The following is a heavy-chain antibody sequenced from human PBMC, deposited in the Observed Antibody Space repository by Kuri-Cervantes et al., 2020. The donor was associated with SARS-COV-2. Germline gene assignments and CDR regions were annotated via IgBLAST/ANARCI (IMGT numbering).Heavy chain of an antibody. Sequence: SETLSLTCAVYGGSFSGYYRSWIRQPPGKGLEWIGEINHSGSTNYNPYIKSRVTITLDTSKNQFSLKLSSVTAADTAVYYCAGDCSGYSCYSGDRSFYDGIYVWGQGTTVTVSS. CDR2: INHSGST. V-gene: IGHV4-34*01. CDR1: GGSFSGYY. J-gene: IGHJ6*02. D-gene: IGHD2-15*01. CDR3: AGDCSGYSCYSGDRSFYDGIYV.